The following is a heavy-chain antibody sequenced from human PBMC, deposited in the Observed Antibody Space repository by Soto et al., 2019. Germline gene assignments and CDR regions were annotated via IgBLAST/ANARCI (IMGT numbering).Heavy chain of an antibody. D-gene: IGHD4-17*01. J-gene: IGHJ5*02. Sequence: PGESLKISCKGSGYSFTNYWIAWVRQMPGKGLEYMGIIYPSDTSTRYSPSFQGQVTISADESINTAYLQWSSLRASDTAMYYCARHGFYGDYSSNYFDPWGQGTLVTVSS. CDR1: GYSFTNYW. CDR3: ARHGFYGDYSSNYFDP. CDR2: IYPSDTST. V-gene: IGHV5-51*01.